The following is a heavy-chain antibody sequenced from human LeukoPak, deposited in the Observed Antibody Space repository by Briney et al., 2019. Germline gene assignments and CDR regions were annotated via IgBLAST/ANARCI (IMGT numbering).Heavy chain of an antibody. Sequence: GGSLRLSCAASGFTFSSYAMHWVRQAPGKGLEWVAVISYDGSNKYYADSVKGRFTISRDNSKNTLYLQMNSLRAEDTAVYYCARGGYVWGSYRHFDYWGQGTLVTVSS. J-gene: IGHJ4*02. CDR3: ARGGYVWGSYRHFDY. CDR2: ISYDGSNK. D-gene: IGHD3-16*02. CDR1: GFTFSSYA. V-gene: IGHV3-30*04.